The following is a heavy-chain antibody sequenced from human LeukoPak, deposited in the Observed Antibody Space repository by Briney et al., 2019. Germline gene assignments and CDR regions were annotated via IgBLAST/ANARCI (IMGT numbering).Heavy chain of an antibody. D-gene: IGHD1-26*01. CDR3: ARGQVVGATDYFDY. CDR1: GSTVSNHY. V-gene: IGHV3-53*01. J-gene: IGHJ4*02. Sequence: GGSLRLSCAASGSTVSNHYMNWVRQAPGKGLEWVSVIYSGGGTHYTDSVKGRFTISRDNSKNTLFLQMNNLRAEDTALYYCARGQVVGATDYFDYWGQGTPVTVAS. CDR2: IYSGGGT.